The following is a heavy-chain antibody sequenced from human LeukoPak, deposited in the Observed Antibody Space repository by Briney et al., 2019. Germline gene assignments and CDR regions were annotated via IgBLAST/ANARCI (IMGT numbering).Heavy chain of an antibody. CDR1: GGSFSGYY. CDR2: INHSGST. D-gene: IGHD4-17*01. V-gene: IGHV4-34*01. J-gene: IGHJ4*02. Sequence: SETLSLTCAVYGGSFSGYYWSWIRQPPGKGLEWIGEINHSGSTNYNPSLKSRVTISVDTSKNQFSLKLSSVTAADTAVYYCARGPDYGDYDYGFDYWGQGTLVTVSS. CDR3: ARGPDYGDYDYGFDY.